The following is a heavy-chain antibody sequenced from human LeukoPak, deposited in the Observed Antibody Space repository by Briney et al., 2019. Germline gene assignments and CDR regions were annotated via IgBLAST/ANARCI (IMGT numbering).Heavy chain of an antibody. J-gene: IGHJ5*02. CDR3: ARDYGDYAPVNWFDP. V-gene: IGHV3-33*01. D-gene: IGHD4-17*01. CDR1: GFTFSSYG. Sequence: GGSLRLSCAASGFTFSSYGMPWVRQAPGKGLEWVAVIWYDGSNKYYADSVKGRFTISRDNSKNTLYLQMNSLRAEDTAVYYCARDYGDYAPVNWFDPWGQGTLVTVSS. CDR2: IWYDGSNK.